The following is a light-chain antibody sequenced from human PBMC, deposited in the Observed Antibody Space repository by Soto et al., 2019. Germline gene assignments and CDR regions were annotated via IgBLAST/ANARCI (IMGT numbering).Light chain of an antibody. CDR3: QQYNDYSWT. CDR1: QSISIW. J-gene: IGKJ1*01. Sequence: DIHMTQSPSTLSASVGDRVTITCRASQSISIWLAWYQQKPGRAPNLLIYGTSSLESGVPSRFSGSGSGTEFTLTISSLQPDDVAPYYCQQYNDYSWTFGQGTKVEIK. V-gene: IGKV1-5*03. CDR2: GTS.